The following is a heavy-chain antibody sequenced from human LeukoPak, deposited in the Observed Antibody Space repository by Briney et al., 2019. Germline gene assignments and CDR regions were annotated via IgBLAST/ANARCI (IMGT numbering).Heavy chain of an antibody. V-gene: IGHV3-21*04. Sequence: GGSLRLSCAAFGFTFSSYSMNWVRQAPGKGLEWVSSISSSSSYIYYADSVKGRFTISRDNAKNSLYLQMNSLRAEDTAVYYCARGGWSGDSSSWFPSWFDPWGQGTLVTVSS. D-gene: IGHD6-13*01. CDR2: ISSSSSYI. CDR3: ARGGWSGDSSSWFPSWFDP. CDR1: GFTFSSYS. J-gene: IGHJ5*02.